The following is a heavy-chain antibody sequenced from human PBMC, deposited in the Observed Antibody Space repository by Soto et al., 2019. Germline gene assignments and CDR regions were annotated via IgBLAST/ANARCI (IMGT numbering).Heavy chain of an antibody. CDR3: AREKRAYSGSGSFDY. Sequence: GGSLRLSCAASGFTFSSYTMNWVRQAPGKGLEWVSYISSSSSTIYYADSVKGRFTISRDNAKSSLYLQMNSLRAEDTAVYYCAREKRAYSGSGSFDYWGQGTLVTVSS. D-gene: IGHD5-12*01. CDR2: ISSSSSTI. CDR1: GFTFSSYT. J-gene: IGHJ4*02. V-gene: IGHV3-48*01.